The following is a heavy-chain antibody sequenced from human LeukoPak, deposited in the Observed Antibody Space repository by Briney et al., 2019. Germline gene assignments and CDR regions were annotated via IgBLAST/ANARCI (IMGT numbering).Heavy chain of an antibody. V-gene: IGHV4-34*01. J-gene: IGHJ4*02. CDR3: ARGLVAGSIDY. CDR2: INHSGST. CDR1: GGSFSGYY. Sequence: SETLSLTCAVYGGSFSGYYWSWIRQPPGKGLEWIGEINHSGSTNYNPSLKSRVTISVDTSKNQFSLKLCSVTAADTAVYYCARGLVAGSIDYWGQGTLVTVSS. D-gene: IGHD6-19*01.